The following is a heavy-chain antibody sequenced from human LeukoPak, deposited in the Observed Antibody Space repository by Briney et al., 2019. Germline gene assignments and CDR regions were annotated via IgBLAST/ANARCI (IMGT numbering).Heavy chain of an antibody. V-gene: IGHV3-66*02. CDR2: IYSGGST. CDR3: ARETAAGTGEYFQH. J-gene: IGHJ1*01. Sequence: GGSLRLSCAASGFTVSSNYMSWVRQAPGKGLEWVSVIYSGGSTYFTDSVKGRFTISRDNSKNTLYLQMNSLRAEDTAVYYCARETAAGTGEYFQHWGQGTLVTVSS. D-gene: IGHD6-13*01. CDR1: GFTVSSNY.